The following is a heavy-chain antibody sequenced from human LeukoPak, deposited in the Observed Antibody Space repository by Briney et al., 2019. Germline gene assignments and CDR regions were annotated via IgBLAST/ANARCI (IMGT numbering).Heavy chain of an antibody. J-gene: IGHJ5*02. CDR1: GFTFSDYY. CDR2: ISSSGSTI. Sequence: GGSLRLSCAASGFTFSDYYMSWIRQAPGKGLEWVSYISSSGSTIYYADSVKGRFTISRDNSKNTLFLQMNSLRADDTAVYYCAKTQGYYDAWGQGALVTVSS. CDR3: AKTQGYYDA. D-gene: IGHD2-15*01. V-gene: IGHV3-11*01.